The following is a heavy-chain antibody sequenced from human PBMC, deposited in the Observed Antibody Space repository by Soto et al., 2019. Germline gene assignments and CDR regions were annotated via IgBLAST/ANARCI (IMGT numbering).Heavy chain of an antibody. D-gene: IGHD6-6*01. J-gene: IGHJ6*02. CDR3: ARDGEYSSSSGAYYYGMDV. CDR2: IIPIFGTA. CDR1: GGTFSSYA. V-gene: IGHV1-69*01. Sequence: QVQLVQSGAEVKKPGSSVKVSCKASGGTFSSYAISWVRQAPGQGLEWMGGIIPIFGTANYAQKFQGRVTITADESTSKAYMELSSLRSEDTAVYYCARDGEYSSSSGAYYYGMDVWGQGTTVTVSS.